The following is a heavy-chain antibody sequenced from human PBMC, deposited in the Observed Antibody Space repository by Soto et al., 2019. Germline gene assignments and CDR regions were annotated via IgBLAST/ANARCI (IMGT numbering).Heavy chain of an antibody. D-gene: IGHD6-19*01. Sequence: EVQLVESGGGLVKPGGSLRLSCAASGFIFSQYSMNWVRQARGKGLEWVSSISSTGALMYYADSVKGRFTISRDDADNSLYLQMNSLRVEDTAVYYCARDRLARGIPVAGRIDYWGQGALVTVSS. CDR1: GFIFSQYS. CDR2: ISSTGALM. CDR3: ARDRLARGIPVAGRIDY. V-gene: IGHV3-21*02. J-gene: IGHJ4*02.